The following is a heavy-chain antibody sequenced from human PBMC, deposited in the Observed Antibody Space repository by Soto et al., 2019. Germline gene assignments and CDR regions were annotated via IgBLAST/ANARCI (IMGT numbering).Heavy chain of an antibody. Sequence: GGSLRLSCAASGVTLSTYWMHWVRQGPGKGLVWVSRINRDGSSATYADSVKGRFTISRDNSKNTLYLQMNSLRDEDTAVYYCARDELGCRGGDCHIWGMDVWGQGTTVTVSS. CDR1: GVTLSTYW. CDR2: INRDGSSA. J-gene: IGHJ6*02. CDR3: ARDELGCRGGDCHIWGMDV. V-gene: IGHV3-74*01. D-gene: IGHD2-21*02.